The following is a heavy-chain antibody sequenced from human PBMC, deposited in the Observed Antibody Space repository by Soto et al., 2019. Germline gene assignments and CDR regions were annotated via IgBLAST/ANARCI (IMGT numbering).Heavy chain of an antibody. V-gene: IGHV3-23*01. Sequence: PGGSLRLSGAASGSSLSSYAMTWVRQAPGKGLEWVSGITASGEKLYYADSVKGRFTVSRDNSNNTLYLQMHSLRADDTAVYYCERDRTSYSCPVWYYWGQGTLVTVSS. CDR1: GSSLSSYA. J-gene: IGHJ4*02. D-gene: IGHD3-16*02. CDR3: ERDRTSYSCPVWYY. CDR2: ITASGEKL.